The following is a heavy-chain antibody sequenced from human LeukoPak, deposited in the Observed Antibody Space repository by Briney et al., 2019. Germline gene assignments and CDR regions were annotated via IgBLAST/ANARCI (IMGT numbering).Heavy chain of an antibody. V-gene: IGHV3-30*02. CDR3: AKGPYLGGYCSGGSCYSWFDY. CDR1: GFTFSSYG. Sequence: GGSLRLSCAASGFTFSSYGMRWVRQAPGKGLEWVAFIRYDGSNKYYADSVKGRFTISRDNSKNTLYLQMNSLRAEDTAVYYCAKGPYLGGYCSGGSCYSWFDYWGQGTLVTVSS. CDR2: IRYDGSNK. D-gene: IGHD2-15*01. J-gene: IGHJ4*02.